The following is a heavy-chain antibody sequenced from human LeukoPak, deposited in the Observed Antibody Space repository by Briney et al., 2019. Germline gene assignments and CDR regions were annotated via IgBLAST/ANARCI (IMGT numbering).Heavy chain of an antibody. CDR2: INPSVGST. V-gene: IGHV1-46*01. J-gene: IGHJ5*02. CDR3: ARGLGYCISSSCYGGPNWFDP. CDR1: GYTFSTYS. Sequence: ASVKVSCKTFGYTFSTYSLHWVRQAPGQGLEWMGIINPSVGSTTYAQKFQGRATMTRDMSTSTVYMELSRLRSDDTAVYYCARGLGYCISSSCYGGPNWFDPWGQGTLVTVSS. D-gene: IGHD2-2*01.